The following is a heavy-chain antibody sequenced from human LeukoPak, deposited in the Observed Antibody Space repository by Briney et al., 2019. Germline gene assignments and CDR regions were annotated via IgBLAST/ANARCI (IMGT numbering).Heavy chain of an antibody. CDR3: AKVDYDFWSGYYLKQNDAFDI. CDR2: ISGSGGST. Sequence: GGSLRLSCAASGFTFSSYGMHWVRQAPGKGLEWVSAISGSGGSTYYADSVKGRFTISRDNSKNTLYLQMNSLRAEDTAVYYCAKVDYDFWSGYYLKQNDAFDIWGQGTMVTVSS. J-gene: IGHJ3*02. CDR1: GFTFSSYG. D-gene: IGHD3-3*01. V-gene: IGHV3-23*01.